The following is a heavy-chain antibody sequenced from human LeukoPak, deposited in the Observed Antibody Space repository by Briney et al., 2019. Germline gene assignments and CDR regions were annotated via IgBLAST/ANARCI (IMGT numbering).Heavy chain of an antibody. V-gene: IGHV4-30-2*01. D-gene: IGHD4-17*01. Sequence: PSETLSLTCAVSGGSISSGGYSWSWIRPPPGKGLEWIGYVYHSGSTYYNPSLKSRVTISVDRSKNQFSLKLSSVTAADTAVYYCARSLRKGGFDYWGQGTLVTVSS. J-gene: IGHJ4*02. CDR3: ARSLRKGGFDY. CDR2: VYHSGST. CDR1: GGSISSGGYS.